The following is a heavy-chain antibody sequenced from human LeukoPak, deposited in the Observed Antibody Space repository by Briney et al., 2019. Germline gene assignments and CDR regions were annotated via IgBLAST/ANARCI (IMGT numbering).Heavy chain of an antibody. CDR1: GGTFSSYA. Sequence: SVKVSCKASGGTFSSYAISWVRQAPGQGLEWMGRIIPILGIPNYAQKFQGRVTITADRSTTTAYMELSSLRSEDTAVYYCATEAIVVVTARDYWYFDLWGRGTLVTVSS. CDR2: IIPILGIP. CDR3: ATEAIVVVTARDYWYFDL. J-gene: IGHJ2*01. D-gene: IGHD2-21*02. V-gene: IGHV1-69*04.